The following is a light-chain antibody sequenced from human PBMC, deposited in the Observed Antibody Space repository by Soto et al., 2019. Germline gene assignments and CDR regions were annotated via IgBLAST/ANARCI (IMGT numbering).Light chain of an antibody. V-gene: IGKV3-20*01. CDR1: QTVTRNY. CDR2: GAS. Sequence: EIVLTQSPGTLSLSPGERATLSCRASQTVTRNYLAWHQQKPGQTPRLLVYGASSRATGIPDRFSGSGSGTDFTLTISRLEPEDFAVYYCQQYGSSGTFGQGTRLETK. CDR3: QQYGSSGT. J-gene: IGKJ5*01.